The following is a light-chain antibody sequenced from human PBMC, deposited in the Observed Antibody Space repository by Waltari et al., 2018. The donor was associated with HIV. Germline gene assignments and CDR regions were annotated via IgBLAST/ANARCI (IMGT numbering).Light chain of an antibody. CDR3: YCAADKNV. CDR2: KDT. J-gene: IGLJ2*01. Sequence: SFDLTQPSSVSVSPGQTARITSSGTVVAKNFVRWFQQKPGRPPTLVIYKDTERPSEIPERFSGSSSGTTATLTITGAQVEDEADYYCYCAADKNVLGGGTKLTVL. CDR1: VVAKNF. V-gene: IGLV3-27*01.